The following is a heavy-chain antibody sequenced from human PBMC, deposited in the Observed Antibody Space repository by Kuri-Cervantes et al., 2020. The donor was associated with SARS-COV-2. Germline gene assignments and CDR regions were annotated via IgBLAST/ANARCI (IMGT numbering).Heavy chain of an antibody. Sequence: GESLKISCAASGFTFSSYSMNWVRQAPGKGLEWVSSISGSSSYIYYADSVKGRFTISRDNAKNSLYLQMNSLRAEDTAVYYCARDRPSNYYGSGSSLDAFDIWGQGTMVTVSS. CDR2: ISGSSSYI. J-gene: IGHJ3*02. D-gene: IGHD3-10*01. CDR1: GFTFSSYS. V-gene: IGHV3-21*01. CDR3: ARDRPSNYYGSGSSLDAFDI.